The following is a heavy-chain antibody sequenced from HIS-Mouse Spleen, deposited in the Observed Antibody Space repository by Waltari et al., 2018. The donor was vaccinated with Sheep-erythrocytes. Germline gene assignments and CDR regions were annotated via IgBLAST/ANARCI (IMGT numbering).Heavy chain of an antibody. D-gene: IGHD3-3*01. CDR1: GYSFTSYW. J-gene: IGHJ3*02. Sequence: ESLKISCKGSGYSFTSYWIGWVRQMPGKGLEWMGIIYPGDSDTRYSPSFQGQVTISADKSISTAYLQWSSLKASDTAMYYCARRTYYDFWSGYYTDAFDIWGQGTMVTVSS. V-gene: IGHV5-51*01. CDR2: IYPGDSDT. CDR3: ARRTYYDFWSGYYTDAFDI.